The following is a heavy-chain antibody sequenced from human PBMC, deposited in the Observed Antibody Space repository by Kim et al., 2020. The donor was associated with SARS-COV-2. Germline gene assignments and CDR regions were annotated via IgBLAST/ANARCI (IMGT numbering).Heavy chain of an antibody. V-gene: IGHV3-15*01. D-gene: IGHD3-10*01. Sequence: GGSLRLSCAASGFTFSNAWMSWVRQAPGKGLEWVGRIKSKTDGGTTDYAAPVKGRFTISRDDSKNTLYLQMNSLKTEDTAVYYCTTDHSQEGELLWFGGDYWGQGTLVTVSS. CDR1: GFTFSNAW. J-gene: IGHJ4*02. CDR3: TTDHSQEGELLWFGGDY. CDR2: IKSKTDGGTT.